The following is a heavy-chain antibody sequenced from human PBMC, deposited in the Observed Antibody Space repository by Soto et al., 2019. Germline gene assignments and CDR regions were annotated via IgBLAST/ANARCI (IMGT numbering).Heavy chain of an antibody. J-gene: IGHJ4*02. CDR1: GFTFNSYW. D-gene: IGHD2-15*01. CDR2: INNDGSTT. Sequence: VQLAESRGGLVQPGGSLRLSCAASGFTFNSYWMHWVRQVPGKGLVWVSRINNDGSTTNYADSVKGRFTISRDNARNTVYLQMNSLRADDTAVYYCVRGVIAANCFDYWGQGTLVTVSS. V-gene: IGHV3-74*01. CDR3: VRGVIAANCFDY.